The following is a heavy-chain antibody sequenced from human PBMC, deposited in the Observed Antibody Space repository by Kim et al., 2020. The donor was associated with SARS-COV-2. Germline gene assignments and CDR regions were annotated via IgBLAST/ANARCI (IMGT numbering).Heavy chain of an antibody. J-gene: IGHJ5*02. CDR3: AKDIAEYSSSPWFDP. V-gene: IGHV5-10-1*01. CDR1: GYSFTSYW. Sequence: GESLKISCKGSGYSFTSYWISWVCQMPGKGLEWMGRIDPSDSYTNYSPSFQGHVTISADKSISTAYLQWSSLKASDTAMYYCAKDIAEYSSSPWFDPWGQGTLVTVSS. D-gene: IGHD6-6*01. CDR2: IDPSDSYT.